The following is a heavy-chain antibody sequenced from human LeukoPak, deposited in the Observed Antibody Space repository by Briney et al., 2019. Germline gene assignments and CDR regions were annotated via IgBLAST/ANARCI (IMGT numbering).Heavy chain of an antibody. Sequence: PGGSLRLSCAASGFTFSSYNMNWVRQAPGKGPEWVSYADSVKGRFTISRDNAKNSLYLQMDSLRVEDTAVYYCARDPYSGSYGPYYYYCMDVWGEGTTVTISS. J-gene: IGHJ6*03. CDR1: GFTFSSYN. CDR3: ARDPYSGSYGPYYYYCMDV. D-gene: IGHD1-26*01. V-gene: IGHV3-21*06.